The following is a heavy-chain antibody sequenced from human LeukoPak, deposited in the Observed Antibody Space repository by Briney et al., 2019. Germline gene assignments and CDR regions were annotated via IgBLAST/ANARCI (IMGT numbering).Heavy chain of an antibody. CDR2: IYYSGST. CDR3: ARGQSADFWSGYLGYFDY. CDR1: GGSINSYY. J-gene: IGHJ4*02. D-gene: IGHD3-3*01. V-gene: IGHV4-59*01. Sequence: PSETLSLTCTVSGGSINSYYWSWIRQPPEKGLEWIGYIYYSGSTNYNPSLKSRVTISVDTSKNQFSLKLSSVTAADTAVYYCARGQSADFWSGYLGYFDYWGQGTLVTVSS.